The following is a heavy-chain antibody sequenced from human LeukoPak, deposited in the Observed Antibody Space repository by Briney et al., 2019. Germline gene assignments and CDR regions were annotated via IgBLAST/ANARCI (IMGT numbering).Heavy chain of an antibody. CDR2: INHSGST. CDR1: GGSFSGYY. D-gene: IGHD6-13*01. CDR3: ARLTIAAASGFDY. J-gene: IGHJ4*02. V-gene: IGHV4-34*01. Sequence: KSSETLSFTCAVYGGSFSGYYWSWIRQPPGKGLEWIGEINHSGSTNYNPSLKSRVTISVDTSKNQFSLRLSSVTAADTALYYCARLTIAAASGFDYWGQGTLVTVSS.